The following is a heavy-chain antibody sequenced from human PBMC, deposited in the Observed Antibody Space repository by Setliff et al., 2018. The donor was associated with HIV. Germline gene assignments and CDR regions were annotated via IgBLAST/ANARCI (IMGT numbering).Heavy chain of an antibody. CDR3: ARGGDYDSSGYYVT. V-gene: IGHV1-69*02. J-gene: IGHJ4*02. Sequence: ASVKVSCKASGGPFTSSSIGWVRQAPGQGLEWMGRIIPILGVPRYAQKFQGRVTITADKSTSTSYMQLSSLRAEDTAVYFCARGGDYDSSGYYVTWGQGSLVTVSS. CDR2: IIPILGVP. D-gene: IGHD3-22*01. CDR1: GGPFTSSS.